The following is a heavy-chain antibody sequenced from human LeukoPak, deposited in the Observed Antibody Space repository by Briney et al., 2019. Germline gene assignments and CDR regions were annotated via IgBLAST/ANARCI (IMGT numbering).Heavy chain of an antibody. CDR3: ARRIGYSYGYDWFDP. J-gene: IGHJ5*02. Sequence: SQTLSLTCTVSGGSISSGGYYWSWIRQPPGKGLEWIGYIYHSGSTNYNPSLKSRVTISVDKSKNQFSLKLSSVTAADTAVYYCARRIGYSYGYDWFDPWGQGTLVTVSS. CDR2: IYHSGST. CDR1: GGSISSGGYY. D-gene: IGHD5-18*01. V-gene: IGHV4-30-2*01.